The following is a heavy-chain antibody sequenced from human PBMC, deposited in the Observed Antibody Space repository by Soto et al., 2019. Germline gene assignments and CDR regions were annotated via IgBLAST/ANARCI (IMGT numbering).Heavy chain of an antibody. J-gene: IGHJ6*03. CDR2: INPNGGGT. CDR3: ARESGGATATLDYYYFYMDV. Sequence: VQLVQSGAEVKKPGASVKVSCKTSGDSFNDYYIHWVRQAPGRGLEWMGWINPNGGGTKYAQKFQGRVTVTRDTSIRTVYMELSSLRSGDTAVYYCARESGGATATLDYYYFYMDVWGKGTTVTVSS. D-gene: IGHD5-12*01. CDR1: GDSFNDYY. V-gene: IGHV1-2*02.